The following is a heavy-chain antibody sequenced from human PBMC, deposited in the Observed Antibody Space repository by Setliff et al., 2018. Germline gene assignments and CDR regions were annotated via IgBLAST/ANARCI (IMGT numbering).Heavy chain of an antibody. CDR3: ASLSRSYYDASGYFSNPFDI. CDR2: INWDGRTT. CDR1: GFRFNAHG. Sequence: GGSLRLSCAASGFRFNAHGMNWVRQVPGKGLEWVSTINWDGRTTGYTDSVKGRFTISRDNAKNSLYLQMNSLRAEDTALYYCASLSRSYYDASGYFSNPFDIWGQGTVVTVSS. V-gene: IGHV3-20*04. J-gene: IGHJ3*02. D-gene: IGHD3-22*01.